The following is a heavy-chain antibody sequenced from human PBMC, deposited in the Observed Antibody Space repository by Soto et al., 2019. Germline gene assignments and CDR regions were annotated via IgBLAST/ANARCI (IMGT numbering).Heavy chain of an antibody. CDR1: GDSFSGPY. Sequence: QVQLQQWGAGLLKPSETLSLTCAVYGDSFSGPYWTWIRQTPGKGLEWIGEINHSGSTDYPPSLKSRVTISVDTSKNQFSLNSSPVSAADPAVYFCARLEVTSADSFDVWGPGTMVTVSS. V-gene: IGHV4-34*01. J-gene: IGHJ3*01. CDR2: INHSGST. CDR3: ARLEVTSADSFDV. D-gene: IGHD2-21*02.